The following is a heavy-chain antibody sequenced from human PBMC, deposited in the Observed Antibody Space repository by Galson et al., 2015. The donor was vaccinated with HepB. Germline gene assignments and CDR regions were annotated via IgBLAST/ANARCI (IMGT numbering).Heavy chain of an antibody. CDR3: ARLSIAGGFES. CDR1: GFTFSSFN. Sequence: SLRLSCATSGFTFSSFNMHWVRQAPGKGLEWVAVIWYDGTIKYYRDSVRGRFTISRDNTKCTLYLQMNSLRAEDTAIYFCARLSIAGGFESWGQGTLVTVSS. CDR2: IWYDGTIK. D-gene: IGHD6-13*01. V-gene: IGHV3-33*01. J-gene: IGHJ4*02.